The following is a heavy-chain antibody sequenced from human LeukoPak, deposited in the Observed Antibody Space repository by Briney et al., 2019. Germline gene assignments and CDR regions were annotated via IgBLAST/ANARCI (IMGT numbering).Heavy chain of an antibody. CDR3: ARGGEWELLPGDFDY. CDR1: GYTFTSYG. J-gene: IGHJ4*02. Sequence: ASVKVSCKASGYTFTSYGISWVRQAPGQGLEWMGWISAYNGNTNYAQKPQGRVTMTTDTSTSTAYMELRSLRSDDTAVYYCARGGEWELLPGDFDYWGQGTLVTVSP. D-gene: IGHD1-26*01. CDR2: ISAYNGNT. V-gene: IGHV1-18*01.